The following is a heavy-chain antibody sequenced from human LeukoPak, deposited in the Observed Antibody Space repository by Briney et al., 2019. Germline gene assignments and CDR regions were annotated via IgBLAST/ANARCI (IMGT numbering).Heavy chain of an antibody. CDR1: GFTFSNYW. J-gene: IGHJ2*01. CDR3: TRTTTAADWYFDL. D-gene: IGHD6-13*01. V-gene: IGHV3-74*01. Sequence: GGSLRLPCAVSGFTFSNYWMYWVRQAPGKRLVWVARINSDGSSTTYADFVEGRFTISRDNTKSMLHLQMHSLRVDDSAVYFCTRTTTAADWYFDLWGRGTLVTVSS. CDR2: INSDGSST.